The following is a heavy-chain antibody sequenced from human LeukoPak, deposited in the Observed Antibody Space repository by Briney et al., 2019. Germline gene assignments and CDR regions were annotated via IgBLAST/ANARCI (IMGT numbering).Heavy chain of an antibody. V-gene: IGHV3-72*01. CDR1: GFTFSDHY. CDR2: TRNKANSYTT. D-gene: IGHD4/OR15-4a*01. CDR3: ATSYPGASHY. Sequence: PGGSLRLSCAASGFTFSDHYMDWVRQAPGKGLEWVGRTRNKANSYTTEYAASVKGRFTISRDDSKNSLYLQMNSLKTEDTAVYYCATSYPGASHYWGQGTLVTVSS. J-gene: IGHJ4*02.